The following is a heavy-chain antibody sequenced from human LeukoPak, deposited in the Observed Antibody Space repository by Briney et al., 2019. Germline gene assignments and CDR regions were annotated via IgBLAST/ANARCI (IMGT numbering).Heavy chain of an antibody. V-gene: IGHV3-48*04. Sequence: GGSLRLSCAASGFTFSSYTMNWVRQAPGKGLEWVSHITASGTAMFYADSVKGRFTFSRDNAKNSLYLQMNSLRAEDTAVYYCARDQDYYDSSGYSRRHDPWGQGTLVTVSS. D-gene: IGHD3-22*01. J-gene: IGHJ5*02. CDR3: ARDQDYYDSSGYSRRHDP. CDR2: ITASGTAM. CDR1: GFTFSSYT.